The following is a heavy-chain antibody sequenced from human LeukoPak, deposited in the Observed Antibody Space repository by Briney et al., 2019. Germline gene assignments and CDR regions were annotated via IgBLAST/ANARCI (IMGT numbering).Heavy chain of an antibody. CDR1: GGSFRGYY. J-gene: IGHJ4*02. D-gene: IGHD6-13*01. CDR2: IYYSGST. Sequence: SETLSLTCAVYGGSFRGYYCSWIRQPPGKGREWIGYIYYSGSTNYNPSLKSRVTIAVDTSKNQFSLKLSSVTAADTAVYYCARGGIAAAALVHLDYWGQGTLVTVSS. V-gene: IGHV4-59*01. CDR3: ARGGIAAAALVHLDY.